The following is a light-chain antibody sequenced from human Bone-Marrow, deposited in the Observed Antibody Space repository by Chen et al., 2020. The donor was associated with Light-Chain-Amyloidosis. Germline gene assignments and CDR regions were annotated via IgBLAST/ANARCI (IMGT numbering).Light chain of an antibody. Sequence: DIVMTQSPDSLAVSLGERATINCKSSQSVLDRSNNKNYLAWYQQKPGQPPKLLIYWASSRESGVPDRFSGSGSGADFTLSISSLQAEDVAVYYSQQHYSTPNTFGQGTKLEIK. J-gene: IGKJ2*01. CDR3: QQHYSTPNT. CDR1: QSVLDRSNNKNY. V-gene: IGKV4-1*01. CDR2: WAS.